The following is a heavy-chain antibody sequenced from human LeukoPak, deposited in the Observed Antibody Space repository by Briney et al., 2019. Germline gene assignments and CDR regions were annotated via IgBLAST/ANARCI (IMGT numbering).Heavy chain of an antibody. CDR1: GFTFSAYI. D-gene: IGHD3-22*01. J-gene: IGHJ4*02. V-gene: IGHV3-21*01. CDR2: ISSAGSYT. Sequence: PGGSLRLSCAASGFTFSAYIMNWVRQAPGKGLEWVSSISSAGSYTYYTDSLKGRFTISRDNAKSSLYLQMNSLRAEDTAVYYCARDRSPYDGSGCSFDYWGQGTLVTVSS. CDR3: ARDRSPYDGSGCSFDY.